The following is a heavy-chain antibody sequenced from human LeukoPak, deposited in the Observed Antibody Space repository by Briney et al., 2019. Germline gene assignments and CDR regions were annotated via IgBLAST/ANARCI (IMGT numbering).Heavy chain of an antibody. J-gene: IGHJ4*02. CDR2: INPNSGGT. CDR1: GYTSTGYY. V-gene: IGHV1-2*02. D-gene: IGHD6-13*01. Sequence: ASVKVSCKASGYTSTGYYMHWVRQAPGQGLEWMGWINPNSGGTNYAQKFQGRVTMTRDTSISTAYMELSRLRSDDTAVYYCARVRTLAAAGYFDYWGQGTLVTVSS. CDR3: ARVRTLAAAGYFDY.